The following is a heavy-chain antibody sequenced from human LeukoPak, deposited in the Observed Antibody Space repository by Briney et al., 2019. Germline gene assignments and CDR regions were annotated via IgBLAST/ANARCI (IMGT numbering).Heavy chain of an antibody. CDR2: ISWDGGST. J-gene: IGHJ6*03. D-gene: IGHD6-13*01. Sequence: PGGSLRLSCAASGFTFDDYTMHWVRQAPGKGLEWVSLISWDGGSTYYADTVKGPFNTSRDNSKNSLYLQMNSLRTEDTALYYCAKDSGSSWQDYYYMDVWGKGTTVTVSS. CDR1: GFTFDDYT. CDR3: AKDSGSSWQDYYYMDV. V-gene: IGHV3-43*01.